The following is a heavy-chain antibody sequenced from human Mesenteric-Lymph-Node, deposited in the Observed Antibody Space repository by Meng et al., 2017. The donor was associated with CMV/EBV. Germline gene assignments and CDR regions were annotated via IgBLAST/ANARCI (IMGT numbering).Heavy chain of an antibody. J-gene: IGHJ4*02. CDR2: ISSSSSYI. CDR1: GFTFSSYS. Sequence: ETLSLTCAASGFTFSSYSMNWVRQAPGKGLEWVSSISSSSSYIYYADSVKGRFTISRDNAKNSLYLQMNSLRAEDTAVYYCARVRRYFDWVDYWGQGTLVTVSS. V-gene: IGHV3-21*01. CDR3: ARVRRYFDWVDY. D-gene: IGHD3-9*01.